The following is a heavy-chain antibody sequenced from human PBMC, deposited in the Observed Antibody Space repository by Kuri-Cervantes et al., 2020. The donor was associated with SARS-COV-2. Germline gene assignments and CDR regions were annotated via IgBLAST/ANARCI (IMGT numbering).Heavy chain of an antibody. J-gene: IGHJ3*02. CDR1: GFTFSSYS. D-gene: IGHD5-18*01. CDR2: ISSSSSTI. CDR3: ARGYSYGYAVLDAFDI. Sequence: GESLKISCAASGFTFSSYSMNWVRQAPGKVLEWVSYISSSSSTIYYADSVKGRFTISRDNAKNSLYLQMNSLRAEDTAVYYCARGYSYGYAVLDAFDIWGQGTMVTVSS. V-gene: IGHV3-48*01.